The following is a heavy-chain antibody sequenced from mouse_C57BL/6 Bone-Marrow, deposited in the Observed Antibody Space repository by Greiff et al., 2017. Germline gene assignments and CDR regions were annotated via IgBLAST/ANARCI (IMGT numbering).Heavy chain of an antibody. CDR2: IDPSDSYT. CDR1: GYTFTSYW. D-gene: IGHD2-2*01. Sequence: QVQLQQPGAKLVRPGTSVKLSCKASGYTFTSYWMHWVKQRPGQGLEWIGVIDPSDSYTNYNQKFKGKATLTVDTSSSTAYMQLSSLTSEDSAVYYCARWGYDPYFDYWGQGTTLTVSS. CDR3: ARWGYDPYFDY. J-gene: IGHJ2*01. V-gene: IGHV1-59*01.